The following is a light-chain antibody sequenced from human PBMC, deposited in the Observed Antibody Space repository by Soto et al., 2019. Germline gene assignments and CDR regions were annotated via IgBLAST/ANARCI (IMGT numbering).Light chain of an antibody. CDR3: QKYNTAPLT. CDR1: QGISNY. Sequence: DIQMTQFPSSLSASVGDRVTITCRASQGISNYVVWYQQKPGEVPKLLIYDAYKLQSGVPSRFRGSGSGTDFTLTISSLQPEDAATYYCQKYNTAPLTLGGGTKVDIK. V-gene: IGKV1-27*01. CDR2: DAY. J-gene: IGKJ4*01.